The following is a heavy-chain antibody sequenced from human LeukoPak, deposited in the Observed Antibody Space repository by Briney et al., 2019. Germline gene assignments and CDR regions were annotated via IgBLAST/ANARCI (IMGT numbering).Heavy chain of an antibody. D-gene: IGHD6-13*01. CDR3: ARIAAAVRSNRNWFDP. V-gene: IGHV1-46*01. CDR2: INPSGGST. Sequence: ASVKVSCKASGYTFTSYYMHWVRQAPGQGLEWMGIINPSGGSTSYAQKFQGRVTMTRDMSTSTVYMELSSLRSEDTAVYYCARIAAAVRSNRNWFDPWGQGTLVTVSS. J-gene: IGHJ5*02. CDR1: GYTFTSYY.